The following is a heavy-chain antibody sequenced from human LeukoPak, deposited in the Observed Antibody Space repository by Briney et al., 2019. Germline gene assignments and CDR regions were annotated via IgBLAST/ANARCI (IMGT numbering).Heavy chain of an antibody. CDR1: GGTFGGYA. CDR2: IIPIFGTA. CDR3: AREGQPYFYYMDV. J-gene: IGHJ6*03. Sequence: SVKVSCKASGGTFGGYAISWVRQAPGQGLEWMGGIIPIFGTANYAQKFQGRVTMTRDMSTSTVYMELSSLRSEDTAVYYCAREGQPYFYYMDVWGKGTTVTVSS. V-gene: IGHV1-69*05. D-gene: IGHD3-9*01.